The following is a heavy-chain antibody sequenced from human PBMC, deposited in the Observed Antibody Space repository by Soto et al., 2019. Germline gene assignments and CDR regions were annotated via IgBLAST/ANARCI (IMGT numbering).Heavy chain of an antibody. J-gene: IGHJ1*01. V-gene: IGHV3-9*01. CDR3: AKGLALATAGARVFQH. Sequence: EVQLVESGGGLVQPGTSLRLSCAASGFTFDDYAMHWVRQAPGKGLEWVSGISWNSGSICFADSVKGRFAISRDNAKSSLYLKMNSLRAEDTALYYCAKGLALATAGARVFQHWGQGTLVTVSS. D-gene: IGHD5-18*01. CDR1: GFTFDDYA. CDR2: ISWNSGSI.